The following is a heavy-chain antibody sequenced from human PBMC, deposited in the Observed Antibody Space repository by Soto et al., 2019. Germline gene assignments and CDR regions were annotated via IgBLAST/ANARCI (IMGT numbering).Heavy chain of an antibody. J-gene: IGHJ6*02. CDR2: IDPSDSYT. CDR3: ARLYIAGYYYYYYGMDV. V-gene: IGHV5-10-1*01. CDR1: GYSFTSYW. Sequence: GESLKISCKGSGYSFTSYWISWVRQMPGKGLEWMGRIDPSDSYTNYSPSFQGHVTISADKSISTAYLQWSSLKASDTAMYYCARLYIAGYYYYYYGMDVWGQGTTVTVAS.